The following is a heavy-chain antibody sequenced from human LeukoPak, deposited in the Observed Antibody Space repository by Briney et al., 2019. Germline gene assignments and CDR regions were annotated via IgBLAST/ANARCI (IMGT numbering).Heavy chain of an antibody. V-gene: IGHV3-7*01. CDR3: ASPGASSSSWYGLGFDP. D-gene: IGHD6-13*01. J-gene: IGHJ5*02. CDR1: GFTFSGYW. Sequence: GGSLRLSCAASGFTFSGYWMSWVRQAPGKGLEWVANIKQDGSEKYYVDSVKGRFTISRDNAKNSLYLQMNSLRAEDTAVYYCASPGASSSSWYGLGFDPWGQGTLVTVSS. CDR2: IKQDGSEK.